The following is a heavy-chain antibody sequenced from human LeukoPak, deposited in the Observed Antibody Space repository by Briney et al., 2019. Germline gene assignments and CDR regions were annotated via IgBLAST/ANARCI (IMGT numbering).Heavy chain of an antibody. CDR3: ARSFEGGRLAVAGTDSGGPHYGMDV. V-gene: IGHV1-46*01. Sequence: ASVRISCKTSGYTFTTYYMNWVRQAPGQGLEWMGIINPSVGTTKYAQGIQDRVIMTRDTSTNTVYMELSSLRSDDTAVYYCARSFEGGRLAVAGTDSGGPHYGMDVWGRGTTVTVSS. J-gene: IGHJ6*02. CDR2: INPSVGTT. D-gene: IGHD6-13*01. CDR1: GYTFTTYY.